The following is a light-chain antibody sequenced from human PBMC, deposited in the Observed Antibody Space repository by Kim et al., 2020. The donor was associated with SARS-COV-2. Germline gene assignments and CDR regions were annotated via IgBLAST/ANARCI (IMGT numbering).Light chain of an antibody. Sequence: AAVSDRVTITCRASQSISSWLAWYQQKPGKAPKLLIYKTSSLESGVPSRFSGSGSGTEFSLTISSLQPGDFATYYCQQYNSYSPYSFGQGTKLEI. J-gene: IGKJ2*03. V-gene: IGKV1-5*03. CDR2: KTS. CDR3: QQYNSYSPYS. CDR1: QSISSW.